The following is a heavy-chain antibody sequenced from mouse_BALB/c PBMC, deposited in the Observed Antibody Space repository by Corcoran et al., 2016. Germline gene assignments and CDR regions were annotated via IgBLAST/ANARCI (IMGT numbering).Heavy chain of an antibody. CDR1: GFNIKDTY. J-gene: IGHJ1*01. Sequence: EVQLQQSGAELVKPGASVKLSCTASGFNIKDTYMHWVKQRPEQGLEWIGRIDPAHGNTKYDPKFQGKATITADKSSNTAYLQLSSRTSEDTAVYYCANWDWYFDVGGAGTTVTVSS. CDR2: IDPAHGNT. V-gene: IGHV14-3*02. D-gene: IGHD4-1*01. CDR3: ANWDWYFDV.